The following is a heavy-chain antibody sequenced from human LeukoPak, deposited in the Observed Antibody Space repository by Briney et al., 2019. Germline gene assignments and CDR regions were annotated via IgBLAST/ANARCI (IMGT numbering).Heavy chain of an antibody. J-gene: IGHJ4*02. CDR2: IYHSGST. Sequence: KASETLSLTCTVSGGSISNYYWSWIRQPPGKGLEWIGSIYHSGSTYYNPSLKSRVTISVDTSKNQFSLKLSSVTAADTAVYYCARRIGWDGYNYYFDYWGQGTLVTVSS. CDR3: ARRIGWDGYNYYFDY. V-gene: IGHV4-59*08. CDR1: GGSISNYY. D-gene: IGHD5-24*01.